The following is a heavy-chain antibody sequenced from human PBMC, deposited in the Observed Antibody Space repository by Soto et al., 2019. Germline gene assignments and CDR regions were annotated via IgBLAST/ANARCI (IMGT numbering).Heavy chain of an antibody. CDR2: INQSGNT. CDR3: ARGLHRDLPILGY. J-gene: IGHJ4*02. V-gene: IGHV4-34*01. D-gene: IGHD7-27*01. Sequence: WTWIRQPPGKGLEWIGEINQSGNTNYNPSLKSRVTISVDTSKNQFSLKLSSVTAADTAVYYCARGLHRDLPILGYWGQGTLVTVSS.